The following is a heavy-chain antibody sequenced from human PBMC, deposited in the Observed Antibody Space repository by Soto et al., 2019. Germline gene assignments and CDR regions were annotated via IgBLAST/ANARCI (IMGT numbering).Heavy chain of an antibody. CDR1: GDSVSSNSAV. D-gene: IGHD3-9*01. Sequence: QVQLQQSGPGLVKPSQTLSLTCAISGDSVSSNSAVWNWIRQSPSRGLEWLGRTYYRSQWHYEYAVFVQSRISIDPDTSKNHFSLQLTSVTPEDTAVYYCVRLVGNSWLDHWGQGTLVTVSS. V-gene: IGHV6-1*01. CDR3: VRLVGNSWLDH. J-gene: IGHJ4*02. CDR2: TYYRSQWHY.